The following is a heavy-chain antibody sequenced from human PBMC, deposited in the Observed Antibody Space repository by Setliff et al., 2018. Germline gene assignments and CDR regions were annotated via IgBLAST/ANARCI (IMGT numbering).Heavy chain of an antibody. Sequence: SETLSLTCTVYGGSFSDYYWGWIRQPPGKGLEWIAEINHSGSTNYNPSLKSRVTISVDTSRNQFSLNLTSVTAADTALYFCARDNPILGATDYWGPGTLVTVSS. CDR2: INHSGST. CDR1: GGSFSDYY. CDR3: ARDNPILGATDY. V-gene: IGHV4-34*01. D-gene: IGHD1-26*01. J-gene: IGHJ4*02.